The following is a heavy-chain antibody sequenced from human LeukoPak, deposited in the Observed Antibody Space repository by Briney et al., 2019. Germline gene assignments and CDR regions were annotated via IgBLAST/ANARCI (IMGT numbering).Heavy chain of an antibody. D-gene: IGHD3-10*01. V-gene: IGHV3-11*06. CDR2: ISSSSSYT. CDR1: GFTFSDYY. CDR3: ARVLLWFGELSDLYSDY. Sequence: KPGGSLRLSCAASGFTFSDYYMSWIRQAPGKGLEWVSYISSSSSYTNYADSVKGRFTISRDNAKNSLYLQMNSLRAEDTAVYYCARVLLWFGELSDLYSDYWGQGTLVTVSS. J-gene: IGHJ4*02.